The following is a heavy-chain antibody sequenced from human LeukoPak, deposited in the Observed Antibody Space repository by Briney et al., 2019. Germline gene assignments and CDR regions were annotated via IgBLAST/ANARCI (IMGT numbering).Heavy chain of an antibody. D-gene: IGHD2-15*01. V-gene: IGHV4-34*01. Sequence: PSETLSLTCAVYGGSFSGYYWSWIRQPPGKGLGWIGEINHSGSTTYNPSLKSRVTVSVDTSKNQFSLNLSSVTAADTAVYYCAKIYADATFHYWGQGTLVTVSS. CDR3: AKIYADATFHY. CDR2: INHSGST. J-gene: IGHJ4*02. CDR1: GGSFSGYY.